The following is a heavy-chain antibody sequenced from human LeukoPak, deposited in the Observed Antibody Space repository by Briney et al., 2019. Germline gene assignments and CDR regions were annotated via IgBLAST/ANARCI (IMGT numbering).Heavy chain of an antibody. CDR1: GGTFSSYA. Sequence: ASVKVSCKASGGTFSSYAISWGRQAPGQGLEWMGGIIPIFGTANYAQKFQGRVTITADESTSTAYMELSSLRSEDTAVYYCARVSTQDIVVVPAAIVAFDIWGQGTMVTVSS. CDR2: IIPIFGTA. CDR3: ARVSTQDIVVVPAAIVAFDI. V-gene: IGHV1-69*13. J-gene: IGHJ3*02. D-gene: IGHD2-2*01.